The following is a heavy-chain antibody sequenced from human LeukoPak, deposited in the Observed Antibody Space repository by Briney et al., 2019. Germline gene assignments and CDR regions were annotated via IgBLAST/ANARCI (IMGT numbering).Heavy chain of an antibody. V-gene: IGHV3-30*03. Sequence: GGSLRLSCAASGFTFSSYGMHWVRQAPGKGLEWVAVISYDGSNKYYADSVEGRFTISRDNSKNTLYLQMNSLRAEDTAVYYCAGNSFGFSGSYFDYWGQGTLVTVSS. CDR3: AGNSFGFSGSYFDY. CDR1: GFTFSSYG. D-gene: IGHD1-26*01. CDR2: ISYDGSNK. J-gene: IGHJ4*02.